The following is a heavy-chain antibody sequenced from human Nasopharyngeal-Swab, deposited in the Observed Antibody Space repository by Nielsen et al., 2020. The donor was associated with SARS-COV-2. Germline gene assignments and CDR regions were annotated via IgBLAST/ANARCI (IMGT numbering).Heavy chain of an antibody. Sequence: GGSLRLSCAASGFTFSNAWMSWVRQAPGKGLEWVGRIKSKTDGGTTDYAAPVKGRFTISRDDSKNTLYLQMNSLKTEDTAVYYCTTRRLWFGELLMSDYWGRGTLVTVSS. CDR1: GFTFSNAW. D-gene: IGHD3-10*01. CDR3: TTRRLWFGELLMSDY. CDR2: IKSKTDGGTT. V-gene: IGHV3-15*01. J-gene: IGHJ4*02.